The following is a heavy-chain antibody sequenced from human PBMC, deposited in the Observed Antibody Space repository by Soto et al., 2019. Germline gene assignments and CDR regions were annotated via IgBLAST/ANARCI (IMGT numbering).Heavy chain of an antibody. D-gene: IGHD3-3*01. CDR1: GGTFSSYA. Sequence: QVRLVQAGAEVKKPGSSVKVSCEAAGGTFSSYAVTRVRQAPGQGLEWMGGIIPIVATPNYSQKLQGRLTIPADQSTSTSYMELSSLRSEDTGVYYCARVGYTFSSRYHYYGMDVWGQGTTVIVSS. CDR2: IIPIVATP. V-gene: IGHV1-69*01. CDR3: ARVGYTFSSRYHYYGMDV. J-gene: IGHJ6*02.